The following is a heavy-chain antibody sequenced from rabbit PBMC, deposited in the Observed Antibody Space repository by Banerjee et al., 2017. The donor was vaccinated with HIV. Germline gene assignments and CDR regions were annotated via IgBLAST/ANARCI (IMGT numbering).Heavy chain of an antibody. D-gene: IGHD4-2*01. CDR3: ARGDFAPYFNL. Sequence: QSLEESGGALVKPGASLPLTCTASGFSFSSSYYMCCVRQAPGKGLEWIACIYAGDFGSTYYPTWAKGRFTISKTSSTTVTLQMTSLTAADTATYFCARGDFAPYFNLWGPGTLVTVS. V-gene: IGHV1S40*01. CDR1: GFSFSSSYY. CDR2: IYAGDFGST. J-gene: IGHJ4*01.